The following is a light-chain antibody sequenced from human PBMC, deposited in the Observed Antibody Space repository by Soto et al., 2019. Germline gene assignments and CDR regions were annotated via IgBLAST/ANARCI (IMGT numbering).Light chain of an antibody. CDR2: KIS. J-gene: IGKJ2*01. CDR3: MQATQSYT. V-gene: IGKV2-24*01. Sequence: DIVLTQTRLSSPVTLGQPASISCRSSQSLVHIDGNTYFNWLQQRPGQTPRLLIYKISNRFPGVQDRFSGSGAGTDFTLKISRVEAEDVGVYYCMQATQSYTFGQGTRLEIK. CDR1: QSLVHIDGNTY.